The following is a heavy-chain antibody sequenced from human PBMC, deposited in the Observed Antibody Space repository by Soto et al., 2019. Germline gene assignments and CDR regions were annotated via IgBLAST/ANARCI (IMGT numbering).Heavy chain of an antibody. D-gene: IGHD3-9*01. CDR2: IYYSGST. CDR1: GGSVSSGSYY. V-gene: IGHV4-61*01. CDR3: ARDRKQYFDWSYYYYYGMDV. J-gene: IGHJ6*02. Sequence: SETLSITCTVSGGSVSSGSYYWSWIRQPPGKGLEWIGYIYYSGSTKYNPSLKSRVTISVDTSKNQFSLKLSSVTAADTAVYYCARDRKQYFDWSYYYYYGMDVWGQGTTVTVSS.